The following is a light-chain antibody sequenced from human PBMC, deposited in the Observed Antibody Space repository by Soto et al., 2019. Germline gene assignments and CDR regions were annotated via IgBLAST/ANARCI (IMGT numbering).Light chain of an antibody. CDR2: AAS. CDR3: QPADSFPLT. V-gene: IGKV1-12*01. CDR1: QDISTS. J-gene: IGKJ4*01. Sequence: DIQMTQTPYSVSASVGDRVIITCRASQDISTSLAWYQQKPGKAPNLLIYAASRLQRGVPSRFSGSGSGTDFTLTISSLQPEDFASYYCQPADSFPLTFGGGTKVEIK.